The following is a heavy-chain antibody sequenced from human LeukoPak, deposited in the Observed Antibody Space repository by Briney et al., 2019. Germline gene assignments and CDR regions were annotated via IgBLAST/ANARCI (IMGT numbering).Heavy chain of an antibody. Sequence: GGSLRLSCAASGFTFSNYNMNWVRQTPGKGLEWVSSITSSSMYIYYADSVKGRFTISRDNAKNSLSLQINSLRAEDTAVYYCARDPYNGNYGDSYYYFMDAWGKGTTVTISS. CDR1: GFTFSNYN. J-gene: IGHJ6*03. D-gene: IGHD1-26*01. V-gene: IGHV3-21*01. CDR3: ARDPYNGNYGDSYYYFMDA. CDR2: ITSSSMYI.